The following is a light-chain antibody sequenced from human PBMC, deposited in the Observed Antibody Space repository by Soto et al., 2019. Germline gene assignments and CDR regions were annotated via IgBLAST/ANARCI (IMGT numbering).Light chain of an antibody. CDR2: GAS. CDR1: QSVSSSY. V-gene: IGKV3-20*01. Sequence: NVLTQSQGTLSLSPGERATLSCRASQSVSSSYLAWYQQKPGQAPRLLIYGASSRATGIPDRFSGSGSGTDFTLTISRLEPEDFAVYYCQQYGSSPPWTFGQGTMVDIK. J-gene: IGKJ1*01. CDR3: QQYGSSPPWT.